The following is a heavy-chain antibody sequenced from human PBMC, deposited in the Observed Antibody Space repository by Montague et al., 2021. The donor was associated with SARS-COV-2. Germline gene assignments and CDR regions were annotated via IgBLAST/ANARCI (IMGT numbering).Heavy chain of an antibody. Sequence: SLRLSCAASGFTFSSYAMHWVRQAPGKGLEWVAVISYDGSNKYYADSVKGRFTISRDNSKNTLYLQMNSLRAEDTAVYYCAREGIAVADAFDIWGQGTMVTVSS. V-gene: IGHV3-30-3*01. CDR2: ISYDGSNK. CDR3: AREGIAVADAFDI. CDR1: GFTFSSYA. D-gene: IGHD6-19*01. J-gene: IGHJ3*02.